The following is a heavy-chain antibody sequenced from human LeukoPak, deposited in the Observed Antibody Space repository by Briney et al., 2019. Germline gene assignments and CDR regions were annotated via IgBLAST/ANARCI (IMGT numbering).Heavy chain of an antibody. CDR2: IYASGST. V-gene: IGHV4-59*12. Sequence: SETLSLTCTVSGGSISTYYWSWIRQPPGKGLEWIGYIYASGSTNYNPSLKSRVTISVDTSKNQFSLKLSSVTAADTAVYYCAREGGYYGSGSYYKPDYYYYYMDVWGKGTTVTVSS. J-gene: IGHJ6*03. CDR3: AREGGYYGSGSYYKPDYYYYYMDV. D-gene: IGHD3-10*01. CDR1: GGSISTYY.